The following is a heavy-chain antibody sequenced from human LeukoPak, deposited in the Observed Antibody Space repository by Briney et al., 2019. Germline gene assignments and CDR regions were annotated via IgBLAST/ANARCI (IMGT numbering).Heavy chain of an antibody. CDR1: GFTFSDYR. CDR3: SRRFDC. V-gene: IGHV3-48*02. J-gene: IGHJ4*02. CDR2: IDGSGDTI. Sequence: GESLRLSCAAAGFTFSDYRMNWVRQAPGKGLEWVSYIDGSGDTIYYADSVKGRFAISRDNAKNSLDLQMNSLSDEDTAVYYYSRRFDCWGQGTLVTVSS.